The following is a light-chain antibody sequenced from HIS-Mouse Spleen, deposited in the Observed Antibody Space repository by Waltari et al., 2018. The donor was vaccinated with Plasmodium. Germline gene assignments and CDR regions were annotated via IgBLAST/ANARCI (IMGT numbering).Light chain of an antibody. CDR3: QQYGSSSWT. J-gene: IGKJ1*01. CDR1: QSVSSSY. CDR2: GAS. Sequence: EIVLTQSPGTLSLSPGERATLSCRASQSVSSSYLAWYQQKPGQAPRLLIYGASSRATGIPDRFSGSVSVTDFTLTISRLGPEDVAVYYCQQYGSSSWTFGQGTKVEIK. V-gene: IGKV3-20*01.